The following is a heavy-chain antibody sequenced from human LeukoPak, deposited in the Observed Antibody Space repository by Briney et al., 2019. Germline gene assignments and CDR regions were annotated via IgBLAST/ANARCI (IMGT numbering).Heavy chain of an antibody. CDR3: AKPIDSSGYYVFDY. Sequence: GGSLRLSCAASGFTFSSYAMSWVRQAPGKGLEWVSVISGSGGSTYCADSVKGRFTISRDNSKNTLYLQMNSLRAEDTAVYYCAKPIDSSGYYVFDYWGQGTLVTVSS. J-gene: IGHJ4*02. V-gene: IGHV3-23*01. D-gene: IGHD3-22*01. CDR1: GFTFSSYA. CDR2: ISGSGGST.